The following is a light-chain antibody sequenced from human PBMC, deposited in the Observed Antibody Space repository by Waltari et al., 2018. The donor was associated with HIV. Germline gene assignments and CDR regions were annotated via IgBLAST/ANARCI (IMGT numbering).Light chain of an antibody. CDR3: QQYDSYPWT. Sequence: DIQMTQSPPSLFASLGDRVTITCRASQSVTSYLAWYPQKLGSSPNLLIYSASTLVTGVSSTFSASGSGTHFTLTITNLQPDDVATYFCQQYDSYPWTFGQGTRV. CDR2: SAS. J-gene: IGKJ1*01. CDR1: QSVTSY. V-gene: IGKV1-5*03.